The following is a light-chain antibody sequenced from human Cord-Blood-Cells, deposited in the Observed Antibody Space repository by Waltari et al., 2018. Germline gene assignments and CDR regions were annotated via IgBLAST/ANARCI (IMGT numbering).Light chain of an antibody. CDR1: SSDVGGYNY. J-gene: IGLJ1*01. CDR3: SSYTSSSTLYV. V-gene: IGLV2-14*01. Sequence: QSALPQPASVSGSPGHSITISCTRTSSDVGGYNYVSWYQQHPGKAPKLRVYDVSNRPSGVSNRFSGSKSGNTASLTISGLQAEDEADYYCSSYTSSSTLYVFGTGTKVTVL. CDR2: DVS.